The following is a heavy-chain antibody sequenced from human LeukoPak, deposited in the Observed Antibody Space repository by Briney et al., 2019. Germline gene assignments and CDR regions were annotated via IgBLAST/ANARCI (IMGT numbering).Heavy chain of an antibody. Sequence: SETLSLTCAVSGGSISTRYYYWGWIRQPLGKGLEWIGTIHDSGSTYYSPSLKSQVTISVDTSNNQFSLKLSSVTAGDTAVYYCASLYFYGSGSFPNYWGQGILVTVST. D-gene: IGHD3-10*01. V-gene: IGHV4-39*01. J-gene: IGHJ4*02. CDR3: ASLYFYGSGSFPNY. CDR2: IHDSGST. CDR1: GGSISTRYYY.